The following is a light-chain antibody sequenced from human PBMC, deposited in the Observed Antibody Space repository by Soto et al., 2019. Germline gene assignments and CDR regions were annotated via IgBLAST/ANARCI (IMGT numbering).Light chain of an antibody. CDR3: HQFGNSPQT. CDR2: GAS. J-gene: IGKJ1*01. Sequence: EIVLTESPGTLPLSPGGRATLSRRASQTVTRNYLAWHKQTPGQTPRVXGYGASSRATGIPDRVSGSGSGTEFTLSITGLEPEDFAVYYCHQFGNSPQTFGHGTKVDIK. CDR1: QTVTRNY. V-gene: IGKV3-20*01.